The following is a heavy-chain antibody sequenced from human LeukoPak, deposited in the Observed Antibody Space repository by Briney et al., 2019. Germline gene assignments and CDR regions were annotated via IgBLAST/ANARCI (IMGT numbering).Heavy chain of an antibody. J-gene: IGHJ4*02. V-gene: IGHV4-59*08. D-gene: IGHD2-8*02. CDR2: ISDIGRI. CDR3: AGHHPRNTVDF. Sequence: SETLSLTCTVSGGSISSYYWSWIRQPPGKGLEWIAYISDIGRINYNPSLNTRVTISLDTSKNQFPLKLSSVTAADTAVYYCAGHHPRNTVDFWGQGTLVTVSS. CDR1: GGSISSYY.